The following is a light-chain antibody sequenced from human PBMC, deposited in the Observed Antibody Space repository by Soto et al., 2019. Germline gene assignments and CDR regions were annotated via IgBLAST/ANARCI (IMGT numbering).Light chain of an antibody. CDR3: QVWDSSSDHYV. Sequence: SYELTQPPSVSVAPGKTASLTCGGNNLGSKSVHWFQQKPGQAPVLVIYYDSDRPSGIPERFSGSNSGNTATLTISRVEAGDEADYYCQVWDSSSDHYVFGTGTKLTVL. V-gene: IGLV3-21*04. CDR1: NLGSKS. J-gene: IGLJ1*01. CDR2: YDS.